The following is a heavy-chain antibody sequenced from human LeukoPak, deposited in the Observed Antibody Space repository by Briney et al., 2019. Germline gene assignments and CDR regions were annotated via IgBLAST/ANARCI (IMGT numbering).Heavy chain of an antibody. CDR3: ARAAAGFDY. V-gene: IGHV3-23*01. Sequence: PGGSLRLSCAASGFTFSSSSMSWVRQAPGKGLEWVSGISGSGGSTYYAESVKGRFTISRDNSKSIMYLQMNSLRAEDTAVYYCARAAAGFDYWGQGTLVTVSS. CDR1: GFTFSSSS. D-gene: IGHD6-13*01. J-gene: IGHJ4*02. CDR2: ISGSGGST.